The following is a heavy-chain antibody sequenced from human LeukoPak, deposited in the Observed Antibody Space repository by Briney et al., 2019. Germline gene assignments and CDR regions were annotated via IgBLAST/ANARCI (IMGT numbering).Heavy chain of an antibody. Sequence: SVKVSCKASGGTFSSYTISWVRQAPGQGLEWMGRIIPILGIANYAQKFQGRVTITPDKSTSTAYMELSSLRSEDTAVYYCASLVVAATEGSHYDYWGQGTLVTVSS. V-gene: IGHV1-69*02. CDR3: ASLVVAATEGSHYDY. CDR1: GGTFSSYT. J-gene: IGHJ4*02. D-gene: IGHD2-15*01. CDR2: IIPILGIA.